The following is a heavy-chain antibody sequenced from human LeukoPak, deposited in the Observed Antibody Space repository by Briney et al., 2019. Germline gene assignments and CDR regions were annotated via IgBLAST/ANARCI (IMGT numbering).Heavy chain of an antibody. J-gene: IGHJ5*02. CDR1: GGSISSSSYY. D-gene: IGHD3-10*01. V-gene: IGHV4-39*01. CDR3: ARHGSGYWFDP. CDR2: IYYSGST. Sequence: SETLSLTCTVSGGSISSSSYYWGWIRQPPGKGLKWIGSIYYSGSTYYNPSLKSRVTISVDTSKNQFSLKLSSVTAADTAVYYSARHGSGYWFDPWGQGTLVTVSS.